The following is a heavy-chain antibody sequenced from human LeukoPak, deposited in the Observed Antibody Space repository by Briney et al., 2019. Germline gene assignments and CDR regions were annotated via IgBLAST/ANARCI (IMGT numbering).Heavy chain of an antibody. CDR1: GFTFDDYA. D-gene: IGHD3-9*01. V-gene: IGHV3-9*01. CDR2: ISWNSGSI. Sequence: PGRSLRLSCAASGFTFDDYAMHSVRQAPGKGLEWVSGISWNSGSIGYADSVKGRLTISRDNAKNSLYLQMNSLRAEDTALYYCAKTLREYYDILAGTVFDYWGQGTLVTVSS. CDR3: AKTLREYYDILAGTVFDY. J-gene: IGHJ4*02.